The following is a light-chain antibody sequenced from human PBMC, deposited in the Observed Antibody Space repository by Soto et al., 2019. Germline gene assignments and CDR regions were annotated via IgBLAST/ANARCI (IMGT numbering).Light chain of an antibody. V-gene: IGKV1-39*01. J-gene: IGKJ4*01. CDR2: AAS. Sequence: DIEMTQSPSSLSASVGDRVTITCRASQSISNYLNWYQHKPGKAPKLLIYAASSLQSGVPTRFSGSGSGTDFTLTISSLQPEDFATYSCQQSYGTPLTFGGGTKVEIK. CDR1: QSISNY. CDR3: QQSYGTPLT.